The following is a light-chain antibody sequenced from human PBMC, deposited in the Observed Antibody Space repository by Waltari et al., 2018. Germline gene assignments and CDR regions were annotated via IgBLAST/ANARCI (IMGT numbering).Light chain of an antibody. J-gene: IGKJ2*01. CDR2: CAS. Sequence: EIVLTQSPGTLSLSPGERATLSCRASQSVSSSYLAWYQQKPGQAPRLLIYCASSRATGIPDRGMGSGSGTDFTLTISRLEPEEFAVYYWQQDGSSPKYTFGQGTKLEIK. CDR3: QQDGSSPKYT. CDR1: QSVSSSY. V-gene: IGKV3-20*01.